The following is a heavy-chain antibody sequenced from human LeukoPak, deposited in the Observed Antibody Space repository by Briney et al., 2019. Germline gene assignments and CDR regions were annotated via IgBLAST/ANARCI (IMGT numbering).Heavy chain of an antibody. V-gene: IGHV3-48*01. J-gene: IGHJ4*02. CDR1: GFTFSSYS. CDR2: ISSSSSTI. Sequence: GGSLRLSCAASGFTFSSYSMLWVGQAPGKGLEGVSYISSSSSTIYYADSVKGRFTISRDNAKNSLYLQMNTLRAEDTAVYYCARDRHKYNYDSGGYPPYWGQGTLVTVSS. D-gene: IGHD3-22*01. CDR3: ARDRHKYNYDSGGYPPY.